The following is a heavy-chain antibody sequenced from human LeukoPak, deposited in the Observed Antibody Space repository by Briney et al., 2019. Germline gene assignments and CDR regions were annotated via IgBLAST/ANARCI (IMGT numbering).Heavy chain of an antibody. CDR3: ARDFSAGIQLWGHALFVFDL. D-gene: IGHD5-18*01. V-gene: IGHV4-39*07. J-gene: IGHJ3*01. CDR2: IYYSGST. CDR1: GGSISSSSYY. Sequence: PSETLSLTCTVPGGSISSSSYYWGWIRQPPGKGLEWIGRIYYSGSTYYNPSLKSRVTISVDTSKNQFSLNLSSVTAADTAMYYCARDFSAGIQLWGHALFVFDLWGQGTMVTVSS.